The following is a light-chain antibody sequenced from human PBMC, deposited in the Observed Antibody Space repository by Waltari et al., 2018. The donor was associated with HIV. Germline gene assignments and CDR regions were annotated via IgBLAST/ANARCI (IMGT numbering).Light chain of an antibody. CDR1: QDIRTS. CDR3: QQFSSFPLT. V-gene: IGKV1-13*02. J-gene: IGKJ4*01. CDR2: DAS. Sequence: AIQVNQSPSSLSASVGDRVIITCRTSQDIRTSLAWYQQRTGRAPQLLLSDASTLQSGVPSRFIGIGSGTTFTLNISRLHSEDFASYYCQQFSSFPLTFGGGTKIQIK.